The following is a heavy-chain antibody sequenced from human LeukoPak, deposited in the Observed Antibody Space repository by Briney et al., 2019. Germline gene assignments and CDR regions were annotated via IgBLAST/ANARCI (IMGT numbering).Heavy chain of an antibody. Sequence: GGSLRLSCAASGFTFGSYSMSWVRQAPGKGLEWVSSISSSSSYIYYADSVKGRFTISRDNAKNSLYLQMNSLRAEDTAVYYWARDLMVRGDTYGMDVWGQGTTVTVSS. J-gene: IGHJ6*02. CDR1: GFTFGSYS. D-gene: IGHD3-10*01. CDR2: ISSSSSYI. V-gene: IGHV3-21*01. CDR3: ARDLMVRGDTYGMDV.